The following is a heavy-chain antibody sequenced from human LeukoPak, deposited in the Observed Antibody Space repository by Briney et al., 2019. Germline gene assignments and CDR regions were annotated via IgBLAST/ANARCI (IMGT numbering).Heavy chain of an antibody. D-gene: IGHD3-10*02. CDR2: IYYSGST. J-gene: IGHJ5*02. V-gene: IGHV4-59*01. Sequence: SETLSLTCTVSGVSISSYYWSWLRQPPGKGLEWVGYIYYSGSTNYNPSLKSRVTISVATSKNQFSLKLSSVTAADTAVYYCARDLGSGSNGWFDPWGQGTLVTVSS. CDR3: ARDLGSGSNGWFDP. CDR1: GVSISSYY.